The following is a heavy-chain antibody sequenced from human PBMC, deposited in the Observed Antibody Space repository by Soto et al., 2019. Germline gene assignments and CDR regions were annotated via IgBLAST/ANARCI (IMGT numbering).Heavy chain of an antibody. V-gene: IGHV4-4*02. CDR1: GGSISSSNW. D-gene: IGHD6-6*01. CDR2: IYHSGST. CDR3: ARVTEQLVLDYYGIDV. J-gene: IGHJ6*02. Sequence: SLTCAVSGGSISSSNWLSWVRQPPGKGLEWIGEIYHSGSTNYNPSLKSRVTISVDKSKNQFSLKLSSVTAADTAVYYCARVTEQLVLDYYGIDVWGQGTTVTVSS.